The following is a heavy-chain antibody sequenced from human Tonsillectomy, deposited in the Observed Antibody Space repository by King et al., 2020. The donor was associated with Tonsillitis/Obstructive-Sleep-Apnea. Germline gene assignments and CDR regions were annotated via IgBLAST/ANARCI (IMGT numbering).Heavy chain of an antibody. Sequence: VQLQESGPGLVKPSETLSLTCTVSGGSISSYYWSWIRQPPGKGLEWIGYIYFSGSTNYNPSLKRRVTLSVDTSKNQFSLKLSSVTAADTAVYYCARGLLSYYDFWSGYYHNWFDPWGQGTLVTVSS. V-gene: IGHV4-59*01. J-gene: IGHJ5*02. CDR1: GGSISSYY. D-gene: IGHD3-3*01. CDR2: IYFSGST. CDR3: ARGLLSYYDFWSGYYHNWFDP.